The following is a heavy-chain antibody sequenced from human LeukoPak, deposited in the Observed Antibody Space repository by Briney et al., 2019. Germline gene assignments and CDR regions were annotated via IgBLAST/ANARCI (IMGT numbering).Heavy chain of an antibody. V-gene: IGHV3-23*01. CDR2: ISGSGGST. CDR3: AKTNSAQYLDS. CDR1: ALNTSSYA. Sequence: GGPLTHSSAAYALNTSSYAMSWVRLPLGKGLESVSGISGSGGSTNYADSVKGRFTISRDNSKNTLYLQMNSLRAEDTAEYYCAKTNSAQYLDSWGQGTLVTVSS. J-gene: IGHJ4*02. D-gene: IGHD4-11*01.